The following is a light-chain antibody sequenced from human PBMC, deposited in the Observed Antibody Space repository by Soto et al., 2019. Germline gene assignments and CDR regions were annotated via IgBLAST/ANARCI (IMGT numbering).Light chain of an antibody. J-gene: IGKJ5*01. CDR2: GAS. CDR3: QQYNNWPLT. Sequence: EIVMSPSPATPSVSPGERTTPSCRASQSVSSNLAWYQQKPGQAPRLLIYGASSRATGIPVRFSGSGSGTEFTLTISSLQSEDFAVYYCQQYNNWPLTFGQGTRLEIK. CDR1: QSVSSN. V-gene: IGKV3-15*01.